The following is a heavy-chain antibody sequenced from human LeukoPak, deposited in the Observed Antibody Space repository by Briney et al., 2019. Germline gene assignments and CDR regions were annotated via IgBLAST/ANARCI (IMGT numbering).Heavy chain of an antibody. CDR2: ISRNSGYI. Sequence: GGSLRLSCAASGFTFSSYSMTWVRQSPGKGLEWVSSISRNSGYIYYTDSMKGRLTISRDNANNSLYLQMNNLRAEDTAMYYCARGRRTGDRGYYFDYWGQGTLVTVSS. CDR1: GFTFSSYS. D-gene: IGHD7-27*01. CDR3: ARGRRTGDRGYYFDY. V-gene: IGHV3-21*01. J-gene: IGHJ4*02.